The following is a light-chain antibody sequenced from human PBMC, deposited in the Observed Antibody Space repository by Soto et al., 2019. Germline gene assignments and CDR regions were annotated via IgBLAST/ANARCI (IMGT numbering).Light chain of an antibody. CDR2: EDN. V-gene: IGLV2-23*01. J-gene: IGLJ2*01. CDR1: SSDVGSYNL. CDR3: CSYARSTALI. Sequence: QSALTQPASVSGSPGQSITISCTGTSSDVGSYNLVSWYQHHPGKAPKLMIYEDNKRPSGVSDRFSGSKSDNTASLTISGHQSEDEADYYCCSYARSTALIFGGGTKLTVL.